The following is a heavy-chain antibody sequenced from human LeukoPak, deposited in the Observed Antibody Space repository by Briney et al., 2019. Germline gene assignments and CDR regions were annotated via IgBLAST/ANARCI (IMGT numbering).Heavy chain of an antibody. J-gene: IGHJ5*02. CDR3: ARYNWNTWFDP. Sequence: SETLSLTCTVSVGSVSNDRYYWTWIRQSPGKGLEWIAYIRYSGHTNSNPSLDTRVTISLDASKNQLSLRLYSVTAADTAMYYCARYNWNTWFDPWGQGALVTVSS. D-gene: IGHD1-1*01. V-gene: IGHV4-61*01. CDR1: VGSVSNDRYY. CDR2: IRYSGHT.